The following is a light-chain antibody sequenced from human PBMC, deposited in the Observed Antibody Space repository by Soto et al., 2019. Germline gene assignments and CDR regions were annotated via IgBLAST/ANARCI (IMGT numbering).Light chain of an antibody. CDR3: QQRSNWRRT. V-gene: IGKV3-11*01. J-gene: IGKJ4*01. CDR2: DAS. Sequence: EILLTQSPATLSLSPVEKATLSCRSGQNVSCYLAWFQQKPGQAPRLLIYDASNRAPCIPAGFIGHWFCTNFPLTFSSLEPEDFAVYDCQQRSNWRRTIGGGTKVDIK. CDR1: QNVSCY.